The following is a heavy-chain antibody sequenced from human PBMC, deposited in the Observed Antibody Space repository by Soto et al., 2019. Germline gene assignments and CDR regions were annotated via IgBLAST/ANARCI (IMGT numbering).Heavy chain of an antibody. D-gene: IGHD6-19*01. J-gene: IGHJ4*02. V-gene: IGHV3-21*01. Sequence: GGSLRLSCAASGFTFSSYAMGWVRQAPGTGLEWVSFISSSSSYIYYADSVKGRFTISRDNAKNSLYLQMNSLRAEDTAVYYCARAPGYSSGWYLDYWGQGTLVTVSS. CDR1: GFTFSSYA. CDR2: ISSSSSYI. CDR3: ARAPGYSSGWYLDY.